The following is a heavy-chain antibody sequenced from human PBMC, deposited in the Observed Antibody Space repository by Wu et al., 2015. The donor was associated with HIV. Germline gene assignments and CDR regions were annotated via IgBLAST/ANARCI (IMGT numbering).Heavy chain of an antibody. Sequence: QVQLVQSGAEVKKPGASVKVSCKASGYTFTSYYMHWVRQVPGQGLEWMGIINPSGGSTSYAQKFQGRVTMTRDTSTSTVYMELSSLRSEDTAVYYCASRYDFWSGYILWGQGTLGHRLL. CDR3: ASRYDFWSGYIL. D-gene: IGHD3-3*01. V-gene: IGHV1-46*01. CDR1: GYTFTSYY. CDR2: INPSGGST. J-gene: IGHJ4*02.